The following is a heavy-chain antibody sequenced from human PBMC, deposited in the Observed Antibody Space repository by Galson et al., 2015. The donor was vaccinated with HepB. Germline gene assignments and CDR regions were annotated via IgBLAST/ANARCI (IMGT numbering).Heavy chain of an antibody. CDR2: IIPIFGTA. V-gene: IGHV1-69*13. CDR1: GYTFTSYG. CDR3: ARDPTTTYYYDSSGYYSYYYYGMDV. Sequence: QSGAEVKKPGASVKVSCTASGYTFTSYGISWVRQAPGQGLEWMGGIIPIFGTANYAQKFQGRVTITADESTSTAYMELSSLRSEDTAVYYCARDPTTTYYYDSSGYYSYYYYGMDVWGQGTTVTVSS. J-gene: IGHJ6*02. D-gene: IGHD3-22*01.